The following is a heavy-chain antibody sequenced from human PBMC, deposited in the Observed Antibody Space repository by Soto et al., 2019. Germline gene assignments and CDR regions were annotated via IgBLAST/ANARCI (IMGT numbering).Heavy chain of an antibody. CDR3: AREAVKDDFWSGYYSPYYYYYLAV. CDR2: IYYSGST. D-gene: IGHD3-3*01. CDR1: GGALSRYF. V-gene: IGHV4-59*01. Sequence: QVQLQESGPGLVKPSETLSLTCTVSGGALSRYFWSWIRQPPGKGLEWIGYIYYSGSTNYNPSLTGRVTISVDTSKNQSSLDVRAATAADTAVYYCAREAVKDDFWSGYYSPYYYYYLAVWGRGTTVTVSS. J-gene: IGHJ6*03.